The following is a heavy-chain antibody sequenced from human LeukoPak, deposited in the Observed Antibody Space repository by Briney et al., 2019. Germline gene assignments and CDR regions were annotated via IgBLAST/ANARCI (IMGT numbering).Heavy chain of an antibody. CDR2: IHHSGSA. Sequence: SETLSLTCAVYGQSFSCYYWSWIRQPPGKGLEWIAEIHHSGSANFSPSLKSRVNISVDTSKTQFSLKLSSVTAADTAIYYCARGRCGGDCYPNWFDPWGQRILVTVSS. J-gene: IGHJ5*02. D-gene: IGHD2-21*02. V-gene: IGHV4-34*01. CDR1: GQSFSCYY. CDR3: ARGRCGGDCYPNWFDP.